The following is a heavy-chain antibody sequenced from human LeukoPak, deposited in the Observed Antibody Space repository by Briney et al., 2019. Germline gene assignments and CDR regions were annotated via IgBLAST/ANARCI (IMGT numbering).Heavy chain of an antibody. J-gene: IGHJ6*03. CDR2: INHSGST. Sequence: PSETLSLTCAVYGGSFSGYYWSWIRPPPGKGLEWIGEINHSGSTNYNPSLKSRVTISVDTSKNQFSLKLSSVTAADTAVYYCARGYYYYYMDVWGKGTTVTVSS. CDR3: ARGYYYYYMDV. V-gene: IGHV4-34*01. CDR1: GGSFSGYY.